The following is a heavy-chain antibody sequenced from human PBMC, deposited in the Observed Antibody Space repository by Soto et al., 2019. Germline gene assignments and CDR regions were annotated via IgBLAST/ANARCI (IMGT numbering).Heavy chain of an antibody. CDR1: GFTFSNAW. CDR3: ARSLPGTYGAFDL. Sequence: EVQLVESGGGLVKPGGSLRLSCAASGFTFSNAWMSWVRQAPGKGLEWVGRISGDGSSTNYADSVKGRFTISRDNAKNTVYLQIDSLRAEDTAVYYCARSLPGTYGAFDLWGQGTMVTVSS. J-gene: IGHJ3*01. CDR2: ISGDGSST. V-gene: IGHV3-74*02. D-gene: IGHD1-7*01.